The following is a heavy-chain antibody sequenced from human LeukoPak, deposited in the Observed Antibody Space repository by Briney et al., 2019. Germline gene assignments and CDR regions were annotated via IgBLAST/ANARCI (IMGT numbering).Heavy chain of an antibody. CDR2: ISYDGSNK. J-gene: IGHJ4*02. CDR3: ALPDY. Sequence: GGSLRLSCAASGFTFSSYAMHWVRQAPGKGLEWVAVISYDGSNKYYADSVKGRFTISRDNSKNTLYLQMNSLRAEDTVVYYCALPDYWGQGTLVTVSS. D-gene: IGHD1-26*01. V-gene: IGHV3-30-3*01. CDR1: GFTFSSYA.